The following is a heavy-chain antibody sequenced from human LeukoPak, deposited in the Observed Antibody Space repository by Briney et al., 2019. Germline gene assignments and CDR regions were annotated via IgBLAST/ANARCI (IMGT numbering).Heavy chain of an antibody. V-gene: IGHV1-69*13. CDR2: IIPIFGTA. CDR3: ARDGGYGRYYCDY. D-gene: IGHD5-18*01. CDR1: GGTFSSYA. J-gene: IGHJ4*02. Sequence: SVKVSCKASGGTFSSYAISWVRQAPGQGLEWMGGIIPIFGTANYAQKFQGRVTITADESTSTAYMELSSLRSEDTAVYYCARDGGYGRYYCDYWGQGTLVTVSS.